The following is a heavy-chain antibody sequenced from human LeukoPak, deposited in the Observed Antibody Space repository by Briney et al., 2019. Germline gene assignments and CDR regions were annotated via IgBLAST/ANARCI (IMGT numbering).Heavy chain of an antibody. D-gene: IGHD7-27*01. Sequence: DGSNKYYAHSVKRRFTISRDNSKNTLYLQMNSLRAEDTAVYYCARSGTGEGSNYYYYGMDVWGKGTTVTVSS. V-gene: IGHV3-30*01. CDR3: ARSGTGEGSNYYYYGMDV. J-gene: IGHJ6*04. CDR2: DGSNK.